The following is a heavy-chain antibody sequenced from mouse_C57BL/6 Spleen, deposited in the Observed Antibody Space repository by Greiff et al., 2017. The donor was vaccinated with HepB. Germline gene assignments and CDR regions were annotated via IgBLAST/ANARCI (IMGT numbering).Heavy chain of an antibody. V-gene: IGHV5-16*01. J-gene: IGHJ4*01. Sequence: EVKLVESEGGLVQPGSSMKLSCTASGFTFSDYYMAWVRQVPEKGLEWVANINYDGSSTYYLDSLKSRFIISRDNAKNILYLQMSSLKSEDTATYYCAREELYMDYWGQGTSVTVSS. CDR3: AREELYMDY. D-gene: IGHD2-12*01. CDR2: INYDGSST. CDR1: GFTFSDYY.